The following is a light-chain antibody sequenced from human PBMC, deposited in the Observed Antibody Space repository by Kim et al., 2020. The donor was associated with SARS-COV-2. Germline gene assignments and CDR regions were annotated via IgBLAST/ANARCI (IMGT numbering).Light chain of an antibody. CDR1: ESVNRKY. J-gene: IGKJ3*01. Sequence: GERVPIPCRASESVNRKYVAWYQEKPGQAPRLLIYGTSSRAPGTPDRFSGSGSGTDFTLTISGLEPEDFAVYYCQQYGSSPPVFTFGPGTKVDIK. V-gene: IGKV3-20*01. CDR3: QQYGSSPPVFT. CDR2: GTS.